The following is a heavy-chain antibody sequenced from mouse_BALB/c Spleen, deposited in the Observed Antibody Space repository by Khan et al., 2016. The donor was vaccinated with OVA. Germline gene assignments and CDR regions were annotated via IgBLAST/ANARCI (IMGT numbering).Heavy chain of an antibody. V-gene: IGHV5-6-5*01. CDR1: GFTFSNYA. Sequence: EVELVESGGGLVKPGGSLKLSCAASGFTFSNYAMSWVRQSPEKRLEWVASISSGDSTYYTDSVKGRFTISRDNARNILYLQMSSLWSEDTTMYYCARDYWFAYWGQGTLVTVSA. J-gene: IGHJ3*01. CDR2: ISSGDST. CDR3: ARDYWFAY.